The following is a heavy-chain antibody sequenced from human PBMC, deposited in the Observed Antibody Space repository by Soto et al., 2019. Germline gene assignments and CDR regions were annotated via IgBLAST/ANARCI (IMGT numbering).Heavy chain of an antibody. Sequence: QVQLQESGPGLVKPSETLSLTCTVSGGSISSYYWSWIRQPPGKGLEWIGYIYYSGSTNYNPSLKRRVTISVDTSKNPFSLKLSSVTAADTAVYYCAREAAAGYYYGMDVWGQGTTVTVSS. CDR1: GGSISSYY. J-gene: IGHJ6*02. D-gene: IGHD6-13*01. CDR2: IYYSGST. V-gene: IGHV4-59*01. CDR3: AREAAAGYYYGMDV.